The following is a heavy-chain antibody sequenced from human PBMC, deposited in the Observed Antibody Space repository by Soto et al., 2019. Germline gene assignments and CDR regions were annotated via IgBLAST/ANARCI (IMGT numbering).Heavy chain of an antibody. V-gene: IGHV4-4*07. CDR3: ATGRSEVVPGAMDT. CDR2: IYPSGST. Sequence: SETLSLTCTVSGGSFSTYYCNWVRQSAAKGLEWIGRIYPSGSTTYNPSPKSRLTMSVDTSKNQFSLRLTSMTAADTAVYYCATGRSEVVPGAMDTWGQGTLVTVSS. J-gene: IGHJ5*02. CDR1: GGSFSTYY. D-gene: IGHD2-2*01.